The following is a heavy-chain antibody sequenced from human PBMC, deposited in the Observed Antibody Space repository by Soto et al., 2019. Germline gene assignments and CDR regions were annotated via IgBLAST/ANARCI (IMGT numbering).Heavy chain of an antibody. CDR1: GYTFTSYY. J-gene: IGHJ4*02. V-gene: IGHV1-46*01. D-gene: IGHD1-26*01. CDR2: INPSGGST. CDR3: ASSAPLTVGATPLDY. Sequence: GASVKVSCKASGYTFTSYYMHWVRQAPGQGLEWMGIINPSGGSTSYAQKFQGRVTMTRDTSTSTVYMELSSLRSEDTAVYYCASSAPLTVGATPLDYWGQGTLVTVSS.